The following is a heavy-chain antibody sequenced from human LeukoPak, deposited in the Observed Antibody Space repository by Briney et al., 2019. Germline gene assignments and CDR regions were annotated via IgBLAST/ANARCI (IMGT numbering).Heavy chain of an antibody. CDR3: AKVLGVASAGGVYFEY. Sequence: ASVTVSFKASGYTFPGYYIHWVRQAPGQGFEGMGWINPNSDVTNYAQKFQGRVTLTRDTSISTAYMELSNLRSDDTAVYYCAKVLGVASAGGVYFEYWGQGTLVTVSS. D-gene: IGHD6-13*01. V-gene: IGHV1-2*02. CDR1: GYTFPGYY. J-gene: IGHJ4*02. CDR2: INPNSDVT.